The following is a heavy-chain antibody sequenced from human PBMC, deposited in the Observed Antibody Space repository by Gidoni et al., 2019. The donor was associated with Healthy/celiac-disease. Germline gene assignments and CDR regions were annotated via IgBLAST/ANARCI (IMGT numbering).Heavy chain of an antibody. CDR3: ARDRGPNDAFDI. J-gene: IGHJ3*02. CDR2: IYYSGST. Sequence: QVQLQESGPGLVKPSETLSLTCTVSGGSVSSGSYYWSWIRQPPGKGLEWIGYIYYSGSTNYNPSLKSRVTISVDTSKNQFSLKLSSVTAADTAVYYCARDRGPNDAFDIWGQGTMVTVSS. D-gene: IGHD3-10*01. CDR1: GGSVSSGSYY. V-gene: IGHV4-61*01.